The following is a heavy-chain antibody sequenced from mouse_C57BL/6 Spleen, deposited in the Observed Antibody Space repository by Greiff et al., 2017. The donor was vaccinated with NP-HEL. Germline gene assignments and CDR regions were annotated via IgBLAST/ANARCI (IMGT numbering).Heavy chain of an antibody. CDR3: ARHERYYGSSYFDY. D-gene: IGHD1-1*01. Sequence: EVNLVESGGDLVKPGGSLKLSCAASGFTFSSYGMSWVRQTPDKRLEWVATISSGGSYTYYPDSVKGRFTISRDNAKNTLYLQMSSLKSEDTAMYYCARHERYYGSSYFDYWGQGTTLTVSS. CDR2: ISSGGSYT. J-gene: IGHJ2*01. CDR1: GFTFSSYG. V-gene: IGHV5-6*01.